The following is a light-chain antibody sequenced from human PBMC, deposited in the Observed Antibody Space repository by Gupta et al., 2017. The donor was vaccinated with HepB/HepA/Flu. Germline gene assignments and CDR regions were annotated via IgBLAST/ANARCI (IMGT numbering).Light chain of an antibody. CDR1: QHINIY. Sequence: DIQMTQSPSSLSASVGDRVTITCQASQHINIYLNWYQQKPGKAPKLLIYGASNLETGVPSRFSGSGSGTDFTFTISSLQPEDIATYYCQQYDDLLPPTFGQGTKLEI. CDR2: GAS. CDR3: QQYDDLLPPT. J-gene: IGKJ2*01. V-gene: IGKV1-33*01.